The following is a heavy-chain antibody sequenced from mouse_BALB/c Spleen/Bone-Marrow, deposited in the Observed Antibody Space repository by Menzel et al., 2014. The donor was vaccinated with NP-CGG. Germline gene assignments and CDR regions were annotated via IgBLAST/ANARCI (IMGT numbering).Heavy chain of an antibody. J-gene: IGHJ3*01. V-gene: IGHV1-54*01. D-gene: IGHD4-1*01. Sequence: QVQLKQSGTELVRPGTSVKVSCKASGYAFTNYLIEWVKQRPGQGLEWIGVINPGSGDTSYNEKFGGKATLTADKSSSTAYMQLSSLTSDDSAVYFCARNANWLFAYWGQGTLVTVSA. CDR1: GYAFTNYL. CDR3: ARNANWLFAY. CDR2: INPGSGDT.